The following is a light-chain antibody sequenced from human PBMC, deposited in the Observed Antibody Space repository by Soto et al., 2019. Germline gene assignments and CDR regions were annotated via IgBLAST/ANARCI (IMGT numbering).Light chain of an antibody. CDR1: QAIGSD. CDR3: LQYNTFPPT. CDR2: AVS. V-gene: IGKV1-17*01. J-gene: IGKJ1*01. Sequence: DVQMTQSPSPLAASIGERVTISCRAGQAIGSDLAWFQHRPGTAPQGLIFAVSSLQSGVPSRFSGSGSGTDFSLTISSLQPEDFATYFCLQYNTFPPTFGQGTKVETK.